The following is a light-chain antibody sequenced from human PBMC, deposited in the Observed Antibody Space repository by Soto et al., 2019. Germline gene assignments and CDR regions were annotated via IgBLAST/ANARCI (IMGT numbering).Light chain of an antibody. Sequence: EIVLTQSPGTLSLSPGERATLSCRASKSVSSSYLAWYQQKPGQAPRLLIYGASSRATGIPDRFSGSGSGTDFTLTISRLEPEDFAVYYCQQHGGSPPVTFGQGTRLEIK. J-gene: IGKJ5*01. CDR2: GAS. V-gene: IGKV3-20*01. CDR3: QQHGGSPPVT. CDR1: KSVSSSY.